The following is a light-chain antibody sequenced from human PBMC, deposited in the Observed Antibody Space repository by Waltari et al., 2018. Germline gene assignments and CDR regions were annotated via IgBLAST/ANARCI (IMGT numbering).Light chain of an antibody. CDR3: MQTLRLPSFS. CDR2: EAS. V-gene: IGKV2D-29*01. Sequence: VVTQAPLSMSVTTGQPASMSCTSSESLWLSNGKTYLYWYLHKPGQPPRLLIYEASKRFSRVPDMFSGSGSGTDFPLRISRGEAEDVGVYYCMQTLRLPSFSFGGGTKVEIK. J-gene: IGKJ4*01. CDR1: ESLWLSNGKTY.